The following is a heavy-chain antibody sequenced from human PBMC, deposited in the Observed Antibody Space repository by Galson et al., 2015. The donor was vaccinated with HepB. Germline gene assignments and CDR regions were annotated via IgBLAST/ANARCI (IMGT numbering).Heavy chain of an antibody. Sequence: SLRLSCAASGFTFSSYGMHWVRQAPGKGLEWVAVIWYDGSNKYYADSVKGRFTISRDNSKNTLYLQMNSLRAEDTAVYYCAKSYSSGWYRWYFDLWGRGTLVTVSS. CDR2: IWYDGSNK. CDR1: GFTFSSYG. D-gene: IGHD6-19*01. J-gene: IGHJ2*01. CDR3: AKSYSSGWYRWYFDL. V-gene: IGHV3-33*06.